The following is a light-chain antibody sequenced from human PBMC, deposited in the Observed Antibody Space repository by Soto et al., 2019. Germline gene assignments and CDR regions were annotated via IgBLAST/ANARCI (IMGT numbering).Light chain of an antibody. CDR2: DAS. CDR1: QDISNY. Sequence: DIQMTQSPSSLSASVGDRVTITCQASQDISNYLNWYQQKPGKAPKLLIYDASNLETGVPSRFSGSGSGTDFIFIIRRLQPEDIATYYCQQYGNLPPAFGQATKLEIK. CDR3: QQYGNLPPA. J-gene: IGKJ2*01. V-gene: IGKV1-33*01.